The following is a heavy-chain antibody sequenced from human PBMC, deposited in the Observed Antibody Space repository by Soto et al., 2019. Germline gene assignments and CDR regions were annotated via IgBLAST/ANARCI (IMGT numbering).Heavy chain of an antibody. CDR2: ITSKSDYV. V-gene: IGHV3-21*01. CDR3: ARDLSGGNFYYHGLDV. J-gene: IGHJ6*02. D-gene: IGHD1-26*01. Sequence: GGSLRLSCAVSGFTFSDFDMTWVRQAPGKGLEWVSSITSKSDYVYYAESLKGRITISRDNAKRSQYLQMNSMRADDTFVYYCARDLSGGNFYYHGLDVWGQGTTVTVSS. CDR1: GFTFSDFD.